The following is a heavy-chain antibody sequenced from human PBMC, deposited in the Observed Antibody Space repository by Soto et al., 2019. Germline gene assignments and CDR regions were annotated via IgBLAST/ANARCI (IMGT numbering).Heavy chain of an antibody. Sequence: EVQLLESGGGLVQPGGSLRLSCAASGFKFSSYAMSWVRQAPGKGLEWVSAISGSGGSTYYADSVKGRFTISRDNSKNTLYLQMNSLRAEDTAVYYCAKASRRYGDYDYRGQGTLVTVSS. V-gene: IGHV3-23*01. D-gene: IGHD4-17*01. J-gene: IGHJ4*02. CDR2: ISGSGGST. CDR1: GFKFSSYA. CDR3: AKASRRYGDYDY.